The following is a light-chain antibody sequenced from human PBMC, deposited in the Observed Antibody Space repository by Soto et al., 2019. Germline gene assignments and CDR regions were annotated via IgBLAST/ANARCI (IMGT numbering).Light chain of an antibody. J-gene: IGKJ4*01. CDR2: DAS. V-gene: IGKV3-11*01. CDR1: QSVSSY. CDR3: KQRSNWNLT. Sequence: EIVLTQSPATLSLSPGERATLSCRASQSVSSYLAWYQQKPGQAPRLLIYDASNRATGIPARFSGSGSGTDFTLTISSLEPEDFAVYYCKQRSNWNLTFGGGTKVEIK.